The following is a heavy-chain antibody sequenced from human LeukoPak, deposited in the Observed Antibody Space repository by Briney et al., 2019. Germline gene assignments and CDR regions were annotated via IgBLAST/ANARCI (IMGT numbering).Heavy chain of an antibody. CDR2: ISGSGGST. V-gene: IGHV3-23*01. Sequence: KPGGSLRLSCATSGFTFSSYALNWVRHAPGQGLEWVPAISGSGGSTYYADSVKGRFTISRDTSKNIVYLQLNSLRAEDTAIYYCARFRWGDYYYYGVDVWGQGTTVTVSS. CDR1: GFTFSSYA. J-gene: IGHJ6*02. CDR3: ARFRWGDYYYYGVDV. D-gene: IGHD3-16*01.